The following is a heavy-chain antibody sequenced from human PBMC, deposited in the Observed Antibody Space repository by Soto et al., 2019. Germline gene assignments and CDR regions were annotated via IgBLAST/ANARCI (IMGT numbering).Heavy chain of an antibody. CDR1: GGSISSGDYY. J-gene: IGHJ5*02. CDR3: ARAGYCISTSCYSNWFDP. CDR2: IYYSGST. V-gene: IGHV4-30-4*01. Sequence: QVQLQESGPGLVKPSQTLSLTCTVSGGSISSGDYYWSWIRQPPGKGLEWIGYIYYSGSTYYNPSLKSRVTISVDTSKNQFSLKLSSVTAANTAVYYCARAGYCISTSCYSNWFDPWGQGTLVTVSS. D-gene: IGHD2-2*02.